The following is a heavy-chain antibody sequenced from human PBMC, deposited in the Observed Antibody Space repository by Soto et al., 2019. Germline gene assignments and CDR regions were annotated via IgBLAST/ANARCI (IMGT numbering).Heavy chain of an antibody. CDR1: GGSTSSYY. CDR3: ARHGYIALASNGYFDY. D-gene: IGHD6-19*01. Sequence: PSETLSLTCTVFGGSTSSYYWSWIRQPPGKGLEWIGYIYYSGSTKYNPSLKSRVTISVDTSKNQFSLRLSPVTAADTAVCYCARHGYIALASNGYFDYWGQGTLVNVSS. CDR2: IYYSGST. V-gene: IGHV4-59*08. J-gene: IGHJ4*02.